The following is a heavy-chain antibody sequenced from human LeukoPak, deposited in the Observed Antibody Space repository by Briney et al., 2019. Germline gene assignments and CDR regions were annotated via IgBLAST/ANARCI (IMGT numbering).Heavy chain of an antibody. V-gene: IGHV1-46*01. CDR1: GYTFTGYY. CDR2: INPSGGST. J-gene: IGHJ5*02. D-gene: IGHD2/OR15-2a*01. Sequence: ASVKVSCKASGYTFTGYYMHWVRQAPGQGLEWMGIINPSGGSTSYAQKFQGRVTMTRDTSISTAYMELSRLRSDDTAMYYCARDHLPLLVRMVTWGQGTLVTVSS. CDR3: ARDHLPLLVRMVT.